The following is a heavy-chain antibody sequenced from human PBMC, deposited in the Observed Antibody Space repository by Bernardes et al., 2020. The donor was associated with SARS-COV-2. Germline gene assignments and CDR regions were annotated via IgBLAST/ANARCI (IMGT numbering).Heavy chain of an antibody. CDR1: GFTFTSSA. Sequence: SVKVSCKASGFTFTSSAMQWVRQARGQRLEWIGWIVVGSGNTNYAQKFQERVTITRDMSTSTAYMELSSLRSEDTAVYYCAAVRAVQGVIMHNYYYYYGMDVWGQGTTVTVSS. D-gene: IGHD3-10*01. J-gene: IGHJ6*02. CDR2: IVVGSGNT. V-gene: IGHV1-58*02. CDR3: AAVRAVQGVIMHNYYYYYGMDV.